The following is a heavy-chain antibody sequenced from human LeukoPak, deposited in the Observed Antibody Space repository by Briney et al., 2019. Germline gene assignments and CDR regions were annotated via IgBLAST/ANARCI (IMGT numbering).Heavy chain of an antibody. CDR1: GFSFTNFW. CDR2: IHPEGNEK. V-gene: IGHV3-7*04. J-gene: IGHJ4*02. CDR3: ARGDAFSGDH. Sequence: GGSLRLSCAVSGFSFTNFWMSWVRQAPGRGLEWVANIHPEGNEKYHVESVKGRFTISRDNTKNLLFLQMSGLRVEDTAVYYCARGDAFSGDHWGQGTLVTVSS.